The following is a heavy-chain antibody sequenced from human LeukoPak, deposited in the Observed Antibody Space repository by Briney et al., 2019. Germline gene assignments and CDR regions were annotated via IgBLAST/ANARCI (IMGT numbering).Heavy chain of an antibody. CDR2: ISSSGGNT. CDR3: AKEGGYSSTWY. CDR1: GFTFSVSV. D-gene: IGHD6-13*01. J-gene: IGHJ4*02. Sequence: GGSLRLSCAASGFTFSVSVMNWVRQAPGKGLGWVSGISSSGGNTYYADSVKGRFTISRDNHKNTLHLQMNSLRAEDTAIYYCAKEGGYSSTWYWGQGTLVTVSS. V-gene: IGHV3-23*01.